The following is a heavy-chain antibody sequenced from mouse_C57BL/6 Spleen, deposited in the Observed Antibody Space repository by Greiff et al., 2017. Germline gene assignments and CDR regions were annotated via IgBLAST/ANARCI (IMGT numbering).Heavy chain of an antibody. CDR3: ARVGGNYWYFDV. CDR2: INSNGGST. D-gene: IGHD1-1*02. CDR1: GFTFSSYG. Sequence: EVKLMESGGGLVQPGGSLKLSCAASGFTFSSYGMSWVRQTPDKRLELVATINSNGGSTYYPDSVQGRFTIARDNAKNTLYLQMSSLKSEDTAMYYCARVGGNYWYFDVWGAGTTVTVSS. V-gene: IGHV5-6-3*01. J-gene: IGHJ1*01.